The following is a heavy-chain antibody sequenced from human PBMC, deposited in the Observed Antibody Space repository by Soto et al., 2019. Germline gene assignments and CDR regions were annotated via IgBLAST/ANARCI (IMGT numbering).Heavy chain of an antibody. CDR1: GGSFSGYY. CDR3: ARDYYGSGSYLTLNYYMDG. D-gene: IGHD3-10*01. CDR2: INHSGST. J-gene: IGHJ6*03. V-gene: IGHV4-34*01. Sequence: SETLSLTCAVYGGSFSGYYWSWIRQPPGKGLEWIGEINHSGSTNYNPSLKSRVTISVDTSKNQFSLKLSSVTAADTAVYYCARDYYGSGSYLTLNYYMDGWGKGTTVTVSS.